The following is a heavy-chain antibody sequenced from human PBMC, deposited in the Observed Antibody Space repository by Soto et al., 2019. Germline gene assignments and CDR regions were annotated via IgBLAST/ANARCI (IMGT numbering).Heavy chain of an antibody. CDR3: ARDGRVGERVT. V-gene: IGHV3-74*01. CDR1: GFTFSSFW. D-gene: IGHD3-16*01. CDR2: INTDGSST. J-gene: IGHJ4*02. Sequence: EVQLVESGGGLVQPGGSLRLSCAASGFTFSSFWMHWVRQVPGKGLVWVSRINTDGSSTSYADSVKGRFTISRDNAKNTVYLQMNSLRAEDTAVYYGARDGRVGERVTWGQGTLVTVSS.